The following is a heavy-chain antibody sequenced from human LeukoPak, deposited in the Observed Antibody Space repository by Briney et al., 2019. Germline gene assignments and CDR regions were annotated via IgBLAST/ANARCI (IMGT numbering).Heavy chain of an antibody. CDR2: MSYRGTTNYRTT. V-gene: IGHV4-59*12. D-gene: IGHD2-15*01. J-gene: IGHJ5*02. CDR1: GASISTYY. Sequence: SETLSLTCTVSGASISTYYWTWIRQTPGKGLEWIGYMSYRGTTNYRTTNYSPSLRSRVTISEDTSQKQFSLELSSVTAADTAEYYCARGIADRYNWFDPWGQGILVTVSS. CDR3: ARGIADRYNWFDP.